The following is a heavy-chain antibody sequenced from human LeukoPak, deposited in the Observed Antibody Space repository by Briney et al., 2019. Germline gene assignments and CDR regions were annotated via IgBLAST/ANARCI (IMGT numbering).Heavy chain of an antibody. CDR3: ARGTPRSGYYLNWFDP. V-gene: IGHV1-46*01. Sequence: ASGKLSCKASGYTFTSYYMHWVRQAPGQGLEWMGKINPSGGSTSYAQKFQGRVTMTRDTSTSTVYMELSSLRADDTAVYYCARGTPRSGYYLNWFDPWGQGTLVTVSS. D-gene: IGHD3-3*01. CDR2: INPSGGST. J-gene: IGHJ5*02. CDR1: GYTFTSYY.